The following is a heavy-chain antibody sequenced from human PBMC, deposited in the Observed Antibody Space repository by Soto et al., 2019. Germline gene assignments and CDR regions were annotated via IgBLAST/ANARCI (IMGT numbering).Heavy chain of an antibody. CDR3: ATEREYCSGGSCYSFEVDAFDI. Sequence: ASVKVSCKASGYTFTSYDINWVRQATGQGLEWMGWMNPNSGNTGYAQKFQGRVTMTRNTSISTAYMELSSLRSEDTAVYYCATEREYCSGGSCYSFEVDAFDIWGQGTMVTVSS. CDR1: GYTFTSYD. V-gene: IGHV1-8*01. CDR2: MNPNSGNT. J-gene: IGHJ3*02. D-gene: IGHD2-15*01.